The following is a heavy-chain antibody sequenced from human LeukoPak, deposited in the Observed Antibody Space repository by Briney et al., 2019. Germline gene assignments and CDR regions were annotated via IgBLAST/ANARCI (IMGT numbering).Heavy chain of an antibody. Sequence: SETLSLTCTVSGASVNGASVTTYYWSWIRQPPGKGLEWIGYIHYSGSTSYNPSLKSRVTISVDTSKNQFSLKLSSVTAADTAVYYCARDSGDTMILSWFDPWGQGTLVTVSS. D-gene: IGHD3-22*01. CDR3: ARDSGDTMILSWFDP. CDR1: GASVNGASVTTYY. J-gene: IGHJ5*02. V-gene: IGHV4-61*01. CDR2: IHYSGST.